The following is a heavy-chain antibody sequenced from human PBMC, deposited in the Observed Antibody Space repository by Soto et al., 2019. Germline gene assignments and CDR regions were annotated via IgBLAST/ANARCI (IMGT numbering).Heavy chain of an antibody. CDR1: GCSLSSYY. CDR2: IYYSGST. Sequence: SETLSLTCVVSGCSLSSYYWSWIRQPPGKGLEWIGYIYYSGSTNYNPSLKSRVTISVDTSKNQFSLKLSSVTAADTAVYYCARTCGSPHSFCGRGTLVLVSS. D-gene: IGHD6-25*01. CDR3: ARTCGSPHSF. V-gene: IGHV4-59*01. J-gene: IGHJ4*02.